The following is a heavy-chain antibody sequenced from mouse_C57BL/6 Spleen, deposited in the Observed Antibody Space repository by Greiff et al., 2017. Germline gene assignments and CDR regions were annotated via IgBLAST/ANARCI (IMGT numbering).Heavy chain of an antibody. J-gene: IGHJ4*01. CDR3: AIHADEGRDGYYCAMCY. Sequence: QVQLQQSGAELVKPGASVKLSCKASGYTFTEYTLHWVKQRPGQGLEWIGWFYPGSGSINYNEKFKDKATLTVDTSSSTAYMELRSLSSEDSAVYFGAIHADEGRDGYYCAMCYRGPGTSVTVSS. CDR1: GYTFTEYT. V-gene: IGHV1-62-2*01. CDR2: FYPGSGSI. D-gene: IGHD2-3*01.